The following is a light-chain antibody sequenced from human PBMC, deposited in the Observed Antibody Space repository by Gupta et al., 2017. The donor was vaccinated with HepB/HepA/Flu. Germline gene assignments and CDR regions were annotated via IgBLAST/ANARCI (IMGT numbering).Light chain of an antibody. CDR2: DAS. J-gene: IGKJ3*01. V-gene: IGKV3-11*01. CDR3: QQRSNWPLFT. Sequence: EIVLTQSPATLSLSPGERATLSCRASQSVSSYLAWYQQKPGQAPRLLIYDASNRATGIPARFSGSGSGTDFTLTTSSREPEDFAVYYCQQRSNWPLFTFGPGTKVDIK. CDR1: QSVSSY.